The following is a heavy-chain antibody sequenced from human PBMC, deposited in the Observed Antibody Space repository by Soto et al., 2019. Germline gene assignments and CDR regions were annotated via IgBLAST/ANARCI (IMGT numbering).Heavy chain of an antibody. D-gene: IGHD3-3*02. J-gene: IGHJ6*02. CDR2: ISYDGSNK. CDR3: AKDLSLNFAPFVLEHYYGIDV. V-gene: IGHV3-30*18. Sequence: QVQLVESGGGVVQPGRSLRLSCAASGFTFSSYGMHWVRQAPGKGLEWVAVISYDGSNKYYADSVKGRFTISRDNSKNRLYLQMNSLRAEDTAVYYCAKDLSLNFAPFVLEHYYGIDVWGQGTTVTVSS. CDR1: GFTFSSYG.